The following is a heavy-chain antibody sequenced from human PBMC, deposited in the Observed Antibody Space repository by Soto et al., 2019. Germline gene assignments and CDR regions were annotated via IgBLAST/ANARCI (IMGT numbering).Heavy chain of an antibody. V-gene: IGHV1-69*13. CDR3: AREVILVGATEWFDP. CDR2: IIPIFGTA. D-gene: IGHD1-26*01. Sequence: GASVKVSCKASGGTFSSYAISWVRQAPGQGLEWMGGIIPIFGTANYAQKSQGRVTITADESTSTAYMELSSLRSEDTAVYYCAREVILVGATEWFDPWGQGTLVTVSS. J-gene: IGHJ5*02. CDR1: GGTFSSYA.